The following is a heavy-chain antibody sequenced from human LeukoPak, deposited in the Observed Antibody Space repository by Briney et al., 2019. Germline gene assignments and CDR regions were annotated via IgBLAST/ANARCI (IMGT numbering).Heavy chain of an antibody. D-gene: IGHD3-3*01. CDR3: ARAPKVVTINWFDP. CDR2: ISAYNGNT. CDR1: GYTFTSYG. Sequence: ASVKVSCKASGYTFTSYGISWARQAPGQGLEWMGWISAYNGNTNYAQKLQGRVTMTTDTSTSTAYMELRSLRSDDTAVYYCARAPKVVTINWFDPWGQGTLVTVSS. J-gene: IGHJ5*02. V-gene: IGHV1-18*01.